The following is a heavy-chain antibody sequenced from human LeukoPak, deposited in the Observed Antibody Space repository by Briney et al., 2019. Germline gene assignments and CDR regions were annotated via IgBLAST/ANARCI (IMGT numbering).Heavy chain of an antibody. D-gene: IGHD4-23*01. CDR3: ARDPGLSLSTVGDY. Sequence: GRSLRLSCAASGFTFSSYGMHWVRQAPGKGLEGGAVIWYDGSNKYYADSVKGRFTISRDNSKNTLYLQMNSLRAEDTAVYYCARDPGLSLSTVGDYWGQGTLVTVYS. CDR1: GFTFSSYG. V-gene: IGHV3-33*01. J-gene: IGHJ4*02. CDR2: IWYDGSNK.